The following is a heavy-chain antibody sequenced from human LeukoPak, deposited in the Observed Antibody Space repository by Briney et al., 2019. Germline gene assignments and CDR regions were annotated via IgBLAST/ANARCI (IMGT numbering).Heavy chain of an antibody. J-gene: IGHJ6*03. Sequence: PGGSLRLSCAASGFTLSSYAMSWVRQAPGKGLEWVSAISGSGGSTYYADSVKGRFTISRDSSKNTLYIEMDSLRAEDTAVYYCARDGSWGDYQFYFYMDVWGKGTTVTVSS. V-gene: IGHV3-23*01. CDR3: ARDGSWGDYQFYFYMDV. CDR2: ISGSGGST. D-gene: IGHD2-2*01. CDR1: GFTLSSYA.